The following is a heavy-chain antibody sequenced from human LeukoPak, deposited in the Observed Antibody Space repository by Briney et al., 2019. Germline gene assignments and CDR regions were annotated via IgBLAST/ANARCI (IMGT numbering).Heavy chain of an antibody. D-gene: IGHD3-10*01. CDR1: GFTFSSYA. J-gene: IGHJ6*02. V-gene: IGHV3-30*04. CDR2: ISYDGSNK. CDR3: ARSITMVRGGNHYYYYGMDV. Sequence: GGSLRLSCAASGFTFSSYAMHWVRQAPGKGLEWVAVISYDGSNKYYADSVKGRFTISRDNSKNTLYLQMNSLRAEDTAVYYCARSITMVRGGNHYYYYGMDVWGQGTTVTVSS.